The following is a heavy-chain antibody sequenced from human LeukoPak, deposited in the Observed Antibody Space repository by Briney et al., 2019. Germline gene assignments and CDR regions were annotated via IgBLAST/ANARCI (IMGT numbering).Heavy chain of an antibody. V-gene: IGHV3-9*01. J-gene: IGHJ6*02. CDR3: ARDRAGYFYAMDV. CDR1: GFTFGDYA. Sequence: PGGSLRLSCAASGFTFGDYAMHWVRQAPRKGLEWVSGINWKSNNIGYADSVKGRFTISRDNDKNSLYLQMNSLRTEDTALYYCARDRAGYFYAMDVWGQGTSVTVSS. CDR2: INWKSNNI. D-gene: IGHD6-13*01.